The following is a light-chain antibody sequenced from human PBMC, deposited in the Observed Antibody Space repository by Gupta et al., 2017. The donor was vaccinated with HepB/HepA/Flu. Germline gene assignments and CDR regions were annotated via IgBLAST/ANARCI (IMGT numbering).Light chain of an antibody. CDR3: QQRHSTPIT. J-gene: IGKJ3*01. V-gene: IGKV1-39*01. CDR2: AAS. Sequence: DIQMTQSPSSLSASVGDRVTITCRASQSISSYLNWYQQKPGKAPKLLIYAASSVQSGVPSRFSGSGSGTDFTLTISSRQPEDFATYYCQQRHSTPITFGHGTKVDIK. CDR1: QSISSY.